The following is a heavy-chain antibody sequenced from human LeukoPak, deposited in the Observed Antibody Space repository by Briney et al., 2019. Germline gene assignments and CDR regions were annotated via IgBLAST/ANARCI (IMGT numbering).Heavy chain of an antibody. Sequence: SQTLSLTCTVSSGSISSGGYYWSWIRQHPGKGLEWIGSIYYSGSTYYSPSLKSRVTISVDTSKNHFSLKLSSVTAADTAVYYCARVDYYDSTGYFDNWFDPWGQGTLVTVSS. V-gene: IGHV4-31*03. CDR3: ARVDYYDSTGYFDNWFDP. CDR1: SGSISSGGYY. J-gene: IGHJ5*02. CDR2: IYYSGST. D-gene: IGHD3-22*01.